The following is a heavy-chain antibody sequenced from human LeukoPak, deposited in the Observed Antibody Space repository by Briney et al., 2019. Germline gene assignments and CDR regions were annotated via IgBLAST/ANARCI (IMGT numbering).Heavy chain of an antibody. V-gene: IGHV4-34*01. D-gene: IGHD1-26*01. Sequence: SQTLSLTCAVYGGSFSGYYWSWIRQPPGKGLEWIGEINHSGSTNYNPSLKSRVTISVDTSKNQFSLKLSSVTAADTAVYYCASSPVGATDYWGQGPLVTVSS. CDR2: INHSGST. CDR3: ASSPVGATDY. CDR1: GGSFSGYY. J-gene: IGHJ4*02.